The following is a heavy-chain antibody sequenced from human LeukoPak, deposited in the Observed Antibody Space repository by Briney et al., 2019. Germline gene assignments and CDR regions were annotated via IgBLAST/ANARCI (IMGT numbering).Heavy chain of an antibody. CDR3: ARGPYYSSTSCYGGAFDI. CDR1: GFTFSSYW. CDR2: IKQDGSEK. V-gene: IGHV3-7*01. D-gene: IGHD2-2*01. J-gene: IGHJ3*02. Sequence: PGGSLRLSCAASGFTFSSYWMSWVRQAPGKGLEWVANIKQDGSEKYYVDSVKGRFTISRDNAKNSLYLQMNSLRAEDTAVYYCARGPYYSSTSCYGGAFDIWGQGTMVTVSS.